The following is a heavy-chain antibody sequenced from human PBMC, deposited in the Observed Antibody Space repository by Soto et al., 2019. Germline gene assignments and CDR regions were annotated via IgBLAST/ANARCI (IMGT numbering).Heavy chain of an antibody. CDR1: GYTLTSYY. Sequence: ASVKVSCKASGYTLTSYYMHWVQQATGQGLEWMGIINPSGGSTSYAQKFQGRVTMTRDTSTSTVYMELSSLRSEDTAVYYCARGKGFTFGGVIVIPGYFQHWGQGTLVTVSS. D-gene: IGHD3-16*02. CDR2: INPSGGST. CDR3: ARGKGFTFGGVIVIPGYFQH. V-gene: IGHV1-46*01. J-gene: IGHJ1*01.